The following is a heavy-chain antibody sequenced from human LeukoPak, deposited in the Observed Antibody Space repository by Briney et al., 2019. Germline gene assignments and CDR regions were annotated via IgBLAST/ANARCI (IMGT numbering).Heavy chain of an antibody. J-gene: IGHJ5*02. V-gene: IGHV1-2*02. CDR1: GYTFTGYY. CDR3: ARGSIFGVALMWFDP. Sequence: GASVKVSCRASGYTFTGYYMHWVRQAPGQGLEWMGWINPNSGGTNYAQKFQGRVTMTRDTSISTAYMELSRLGSDDTAVYYCARGSIFGVALMWFDPWGQGTLVTVSS. D-gene: IGHD3-3*01. CDR2: INPNSGGT.